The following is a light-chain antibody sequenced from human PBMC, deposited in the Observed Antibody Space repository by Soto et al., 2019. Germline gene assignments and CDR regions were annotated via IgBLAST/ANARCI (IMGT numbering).Light chain of an antibody. V-gene: IGLV4-69*01. Sequence: QLVLTQPPSASASQGASVKLTCTLSCGHNSYAIAWHQQQPEKGPRYLMKLNSDGSHSKGDGIPDRFSGSSSGAERYLTISSLQSEDEADYYCQTWSTDIRVFGGGTKLTVL. CDR1: CGHNSYA. CDR3: QTWSTDIRV. CDR2: LNSDGSH. J-gene: IGLJ3*02.